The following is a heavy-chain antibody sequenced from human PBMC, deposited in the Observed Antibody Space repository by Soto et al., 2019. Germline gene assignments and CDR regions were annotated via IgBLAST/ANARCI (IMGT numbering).Heavy chain of an antibody. CDR2: VWYDGSNK. CDR3: ARDTLAIAAAGSLDD. J-gene: IGHJ4*02. Sequence: GGSLRLSCAASGFTFSSYGMHWVRQAPGKGLEWVAVVWYDGSNKYYADSVKGRFTISRDNSKNTLYLQMNSLRAEDTAVYYCARDTLAIAAAGSLDDWGQGTLVTVSS. V-gene: IGHV3-33*01. CDR1: GFTFSSYG. D-gene: IGHD6-13*01.